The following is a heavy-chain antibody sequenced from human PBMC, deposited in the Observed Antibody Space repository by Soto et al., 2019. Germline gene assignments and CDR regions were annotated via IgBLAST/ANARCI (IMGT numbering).Heavy chain of an antibody. V-gene: IGHV1-46*01. CDR1: GYTFTSYY. CDR3: AREDGVPDYYYYGMDV. Sequence: GASVKVSCKASGYTFTSYYMHWVRQAPGQGLEWMGIINPSGGSTSYAQKFQGRVTMTRDTSTSTVYMELSSLRSEDTSVYFCAREDGVPDYYYYGMDVWGQGTTVTAP. CDR2: INPSGGST. J-gene: IGHJ6*02. D-gene: IGHD4-17*01.